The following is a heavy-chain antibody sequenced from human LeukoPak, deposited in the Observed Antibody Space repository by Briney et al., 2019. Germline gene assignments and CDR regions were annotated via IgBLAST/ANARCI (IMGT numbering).Heavy chain of an antibody. CDR3: AKDACRGVITPLDF. V-gene: IGHV3-23*01. J-gene: IGHJ4*02. CDR1: GFTFSSYA. Sequence: GGSLRLSCAASGFTFSSYAMSWVRQAPGKGLEWVSAISGSGGSTYYADSVKGRFTISRDNSKNTLYLQMNSLRAEDTGVYYCAKDACRGVITPLDFWGQGTLVTVSS. D-gene: IGHD3-10*01. CDR2: ISGSGGST.